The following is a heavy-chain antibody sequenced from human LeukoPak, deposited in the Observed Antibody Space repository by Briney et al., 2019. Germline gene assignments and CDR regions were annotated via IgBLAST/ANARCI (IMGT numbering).Heavy chain of an antibody. J-gene: IGHJ4*02. V-gene: IGHV1-2*02. CDR3: ARDRGIVATITYDYNDY. CDR1: GYTFTGYY. CDR2: INPNSGGT. D-gene: IGHD5-12*01. Sequence: ASVKVSCEASGYTFTGYYMHWVRQAPGQGLEWMGWINPNSGGTNYAQKFQGRVTMTRDTSISTAYMELSRLRSDDTAVYYCARDRGIVATITYDYNDYWGQGTLVTVSS.